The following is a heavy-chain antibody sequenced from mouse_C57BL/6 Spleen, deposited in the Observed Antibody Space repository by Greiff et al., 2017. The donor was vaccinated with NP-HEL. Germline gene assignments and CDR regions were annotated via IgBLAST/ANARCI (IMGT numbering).Heavy chain of an antibody. CDR2: IYYSGTI. J-gene: IGHJ2*01. Sequence: EVKLMESGPGLVKPSQTVFLTCTVTGISITTGNYRWSWIRQFPGNKLEWIGYIYYSGTITYNPSLTSRTTITRDTPKNQFFLEMNSLTAEDTATYYCARENYGYDGDYFDYWGQGTTLTVSS. V-gene: IGHV3-5*01. CDR3: ARENYGYDGDYFDY. CDR1: GISITTGNYR. D-gene: IGHD2-2*01.